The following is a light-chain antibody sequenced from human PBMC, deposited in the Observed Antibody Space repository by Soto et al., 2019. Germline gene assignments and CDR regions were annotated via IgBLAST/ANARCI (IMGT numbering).Light chain of an antibody. CDR3: QQYKSYSPWT. CDR1: QSISNL. CDR2: DAS. J-gene: IGKJ1*01. Sequence: DIQMTQSPSTLSASVGDRVTITCRASQSISNLLAWYQQKPGKAPNLLIYDASSLESGVPSRFSGGGSGTEFTLTITSLQPDDFATYYCQQYKSYSPWTFGQGTKVEIK. V-gene: IGKV1-5*01.